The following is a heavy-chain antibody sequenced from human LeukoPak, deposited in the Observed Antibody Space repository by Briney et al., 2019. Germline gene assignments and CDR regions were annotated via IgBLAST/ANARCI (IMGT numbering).Heavy chain of an antibody. CDR1: GFTFSSYE. J-gene: IGHJ6*04. CDR3: ARDLVDYDILTGYPGGYYGMDV. CDR2: ISSSGSTI. D-gene: IGHD3-9*01. V-gene: IGHV3-48*03. Sequence: GGSLRLSCAASGFTFSSYEMNWVRQAPGKGLEWVSYISSSGSTIYYADSVKGRFTISRDNAKNSLYLQMNSLRAEDTAVYYCARDLVDYDILTGYPGGYYGMDVWGKGTTVTVSS.